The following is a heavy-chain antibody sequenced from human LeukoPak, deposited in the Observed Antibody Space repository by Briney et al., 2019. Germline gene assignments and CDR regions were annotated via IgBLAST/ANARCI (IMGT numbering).Heavy chain of an antibody. CDR1: GYTFTSYG. J-gene: IGHJ6*02. V-gene: IGHV1-18*01. CDR2: ISAYNGNT. D-gene: IGHD6-13*01. CDR3: ARRSLSSSWYDGYYYGMDV. Sequence: GASVKVSCKASGYTFTSYGISWVRQAPGQGLEWMGWISAYNGNTNYAQKLQGRVTMTTDTSTSTAYMELRSLRSDDTAVYYCARRSLSSSWYDGYYYGMDVWGQGTTVTVSS.